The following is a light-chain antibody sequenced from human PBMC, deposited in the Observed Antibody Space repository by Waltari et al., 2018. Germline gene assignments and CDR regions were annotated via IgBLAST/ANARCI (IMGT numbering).Light chain of an antibody. J-gene: IGKJ4*01. V-gene: IGKV1-5*03. CDR3: QQYNSYPYT. CDR1: QRIRSW. CDR2: KAS. Sequence: DIQMTQSPSTLSASVGDRVTITCRASQRIRSWLDWYQQKPGKAPKLLIYKASSLESGVPSRFSGSGSGTEFTLTISSLQPEDCATYYCQQYNSYPYTFGGGTKVEIK.